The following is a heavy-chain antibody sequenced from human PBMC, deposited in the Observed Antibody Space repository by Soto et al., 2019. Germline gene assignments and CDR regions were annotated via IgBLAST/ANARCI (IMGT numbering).Heavy chain of an antibody. V-gene: IGHV3-7*01. CDR3: ARGARI. Sequence: PGGSLRLSCADSRFTFSGYWMYWVRQAPGKGLYWVANIKEDGSEKNYVDSERGRFTISRDNAKNSLYLQMNSLRAEDTAVYYCARGARIWGQGTMVTVSS. CDR1: RFTFSGYW. CDR2: IKEDGSEK. J-gene: IGHJ3*02.